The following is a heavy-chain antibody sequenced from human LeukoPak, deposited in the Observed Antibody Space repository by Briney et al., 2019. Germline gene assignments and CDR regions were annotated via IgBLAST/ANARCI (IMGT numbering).Heavy chain of an antibody. CDR1: GYTLTGYY. J-gene: IGHJ3*02. D-gene: IGHD4-17*01. CDR3: ARAATVTTEDDAFDI. V-gene: IGHV1-2*02. Sequence: ASVKVSCKASGYTLTGYYMHWVRQAPGQGLEWMGWINPNSGGTNYAQKFQGRVTMTRDTSISTAYMELSRLRSDDTAVYYCARAATVTTEDDAFDIWGQGTMVTVSS. CDR2: INPNSGGT.